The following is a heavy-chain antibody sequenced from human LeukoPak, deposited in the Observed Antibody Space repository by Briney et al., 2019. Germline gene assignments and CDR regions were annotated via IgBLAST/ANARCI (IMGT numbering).Heavy chain of an antibody. CDR2: INGSGGRT. Sequence: GGSLRLSCAASGFTFSNYAMSWVRQAPGKGLEWVSDINGSGGRTYYADSVKGRFTISRDNSKNTLYLQMNSLRAEDTAVYYCAPDSSELDYWGQGTLVTVSS. D-gene: IGHD3-22*01. J-gene: IGHJ4*02. CDR1: GFTFSNYA. V-gene: IGHV3-23*01. CDR3: APDSSELDY.